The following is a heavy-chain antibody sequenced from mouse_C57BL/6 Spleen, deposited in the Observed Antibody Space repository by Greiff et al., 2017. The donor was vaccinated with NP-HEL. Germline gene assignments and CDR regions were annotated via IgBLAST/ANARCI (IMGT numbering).Heavy chain of an antibody. CDR2: ISSGSSTI. J-gene: IGHJ1*03. D-gene: IGHD1-1*01. Sequence: EVKLMESGGGLVKPGGSLKLSCAASGFTFSDYGMHWVRQAPEKGLEWVAYISSGSSTIYYADPVKGRFTISRDNAKNTLFLQMTSLRSEDTAMYYCARMYYGWYFDVWGTGTTVTVSS. CDR3: ARMYYGWYFDV. V-gene: IGHV5-17*01. CDR1: GFTFSDYG.